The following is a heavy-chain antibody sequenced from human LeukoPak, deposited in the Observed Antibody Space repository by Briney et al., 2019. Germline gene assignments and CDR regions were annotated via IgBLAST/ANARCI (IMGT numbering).Heavy chain of an antibody. CDR1: GGPFRAFY. V-gene: IGHV4-34*01. J-gene: IGHJ5*02. Sequence: SETLSLTCDVSGGPFRAFYWGWIRQFPGKGLEWIGEINHSGGTNYSPSLKSRVTISVDTSKNQFSLKVKSVTAADTAVYYCARGLYFYGSGSYYPEKYNWFDPWGQGTLVTVSS. CDR3: ARGLYFYGSGSYYPEKYNWFDP. CDR2: INHSGGT. D-gene: IGHD3-10*01.